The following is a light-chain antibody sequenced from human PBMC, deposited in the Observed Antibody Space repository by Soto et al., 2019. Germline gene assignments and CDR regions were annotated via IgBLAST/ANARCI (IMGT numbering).Light chain of an antibody. CDR2: DNN. CDR3: GTWDSSLSGVI. Sequence: QSVLTQPPSVSAAPGQKVSISCSGSSSNIGSNYVSWYQHLPGTAPRLLIYDNNKRPSGIPDRFSGSKSGTSATLGITGLQTRDEADYYCGTWDSSLSGVIFGGGTKVTVL. J-gene: IGLJ2*01. CDR1: SSNIGSNY. V-gene: IGLV1-51*01.